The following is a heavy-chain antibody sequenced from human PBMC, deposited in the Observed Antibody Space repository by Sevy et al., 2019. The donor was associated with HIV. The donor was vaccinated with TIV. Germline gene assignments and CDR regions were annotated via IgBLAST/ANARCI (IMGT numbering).Heavy chain of an antibody. Sequence: GGSLRLSCAASGFTFSSYWMNWIRQAPGKGLEWVANIKQDGSEKYYVDSVKGRFTISRANAKNSLYLEMNTLRAEVTAVYYCATSGVETWGQGTLATVSS. J-gene: IGHJ5*02. D-gene: IGHD1-26*01. CDR2: IKQDGSEK. CDR1: GFTFSSYW. V-gene: IGHV3-7*01. CDR3: ATSGVET.